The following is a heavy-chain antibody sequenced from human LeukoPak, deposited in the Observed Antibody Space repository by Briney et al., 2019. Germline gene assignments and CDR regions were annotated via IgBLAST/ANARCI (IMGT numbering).Heavy chain of an antibody. J-gene: IGHJ5*02. Sequence: GGSLRLSCAASGFTFSDYYMSWIRQAPGKGLEWVSYISSSGSTIYYADSVKGRFTISRDNAKNSLYLQMNSLRAEDTAVYYCAKDGFYDILTGSLDPWGQGTLVTVSS. D-gene: IGHD3-9*01. V-gene: IGHV3-11*01. CDR3: AKDGFYDILTGSLDP. CDR1: GFTFSDYY. CDR2: ISSSGSTI.